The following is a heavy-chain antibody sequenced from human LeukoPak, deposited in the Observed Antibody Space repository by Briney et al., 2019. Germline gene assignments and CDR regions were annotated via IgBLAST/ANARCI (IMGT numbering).Heavy chain of an antibody. Sequence: RRSLRPSCPPSGLTPTNNGMHCVRQAPGNGPDSVACTRYDGSKEYYADSVMGRFTISRDNSRNTLYLQMNSLRAEDTAVYHCARDDDTSGHTSHFGSWGQGTLVIVSS. CDR3: ARDDDTSGHTSHFGS. J-gene: IGHJ5*02. CDR2: TRYDGSKE. D-gene: IGHD3-22*01. CDR1: GLTPTNNG. V-gene: IGHV3-30*02.